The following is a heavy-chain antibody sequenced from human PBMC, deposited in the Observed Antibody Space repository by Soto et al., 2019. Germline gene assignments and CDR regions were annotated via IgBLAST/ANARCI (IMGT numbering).Heavy chain of an antibody. CDR3: ARGALTTYFDY. V-gene: IGHV4-59*01. CDR1: GGSISSYY. CDR2: FYYSGST. J-gene: IGHJ4*02. Sequence: SETLSLTCTVSGGSISSYYWSWIRQPPGKGLEWIGYFYYSGSTNYNPSLKSRVTISVDTSKNQFSLKLTSVTAADTAVYYCARGALTTYFDYWGQGTLVTVSS.